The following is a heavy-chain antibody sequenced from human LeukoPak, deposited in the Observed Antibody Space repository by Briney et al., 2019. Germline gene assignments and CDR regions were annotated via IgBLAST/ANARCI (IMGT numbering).Heavy chain of an antibody. CDR2: INHSGST. V-gene: IGHV4-34*01. Sequence: SETLSLTCAVYGGSFSGYYWSWIRQPPGKGLEWIGEINHSGSTNYNPSLKSRVTMSVDTSKNQFSLKLSSATAADTAVYYCARLGGNYGYVWGSYRRDYYFDYWGQGTLVTVSS. CDR1: GGSFSGYY. CDR3: ARLGGNYGYVWGSYRRDYYFDY. D-gene: IGHD3-16*02. J-gene: IGHJ4*02.